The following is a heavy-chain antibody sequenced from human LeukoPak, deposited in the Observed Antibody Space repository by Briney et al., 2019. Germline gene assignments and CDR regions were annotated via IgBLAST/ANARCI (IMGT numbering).Heavy chain of an antibody. V-gene: IGHV3-48*01. CDR2: ITNSGNSK. CDR3: AKDLGSSGWYFDY. D-gene: IGHD6-19*01. Sequence: GGSLRLSCAASEFTFSSYSMNWVRQAPGKGLEWVSYITNSGNSKSYADSVKGRFTISRDNTKSSLYLQMNGLRAEDTAVYYCAKDLGSSGWYFDYWGQGTLVTVSS. J-gene: IGHJ4*02. CDR1: EFTFSSYS.